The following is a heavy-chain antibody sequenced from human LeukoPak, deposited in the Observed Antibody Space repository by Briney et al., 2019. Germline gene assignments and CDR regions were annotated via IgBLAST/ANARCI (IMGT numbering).Heavy chain of an antibody. CDR2: ISYDGSNK. J-gene: IGHJ4*02. CDR1: GFTFSSYA. D-gene: IGHD3-22*01. V-gene: IGHV3-30-3*01. Sequence: GGSLRLSCAASGFTFSSYAMHWVRQAPGKGLEWVAVISYDGSNKYYADSVKGRFTISRDNSKNTLYLQMNSLRAEDTAVYYCARDYYDSSGYLDYWGQGTLVTVSS. CDR3: ARDYYDSSGYLDY.